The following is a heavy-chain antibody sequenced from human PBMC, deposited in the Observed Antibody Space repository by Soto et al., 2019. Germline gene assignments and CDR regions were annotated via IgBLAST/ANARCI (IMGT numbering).Heavy chain of an antibody. V-gene: IGHV4-34*01. CDR2: INHSGST. D-gene: IGHD1-20*01. CDR1: GGSFSGYY. CDR3: ARDYNWNQHSDDAFDI. J-gene: IGHJ3*02. Sequence: QVQLQQWGAGLLKPSETLSLTCAVYGGSFSGYYWSWIRQPPGKGLEWIGEINHSGSTNYNPPLKSRVTISVDTSKNQFSLKLSSVTAADTAVYYCARDYNWNQHSDDAFDIWGQGTMVTVSS.